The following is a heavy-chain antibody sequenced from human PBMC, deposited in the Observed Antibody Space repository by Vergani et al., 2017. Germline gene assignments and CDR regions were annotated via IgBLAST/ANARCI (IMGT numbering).Heavy chain of an antibody. V-gene: IGHV4-4*03. CDR3: ATIRYRRWCYYFYY. CDR1: GDSISSNNC. J-gene: IGHJ4*02. CDR2: ICDTEDT. D-gene: IGHD4/OR15-4a*01. Sequence: QVQLQESGPGLVKPPGTLSLTCAVSGDSISSNNCWTWVRQPPGKGLEWIGEICDTEDTKYSPSLKSRVTVSVDESRNLFSLRLNSVTAAYTAVYYCATIRYRRWCYYFYYLGQGMLVTVSS.